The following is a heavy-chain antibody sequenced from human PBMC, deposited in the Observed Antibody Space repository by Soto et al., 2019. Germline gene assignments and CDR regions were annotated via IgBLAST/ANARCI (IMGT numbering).Heavy chain of an antibody. CDR2: IYCSGST. J-gene: IGHJ6*02. Sequence: SETLSLTCTVSGGSISSGDYYWSWIRQPPGKGLEWIGYIYCSGSTYYNPSLKSRVTISVDTSKNQFSLKLSSVTAADTAVYYCARERSNYDYYYCYGLDVWGQGTKVSFSS. V-gene: IGHV4-30-4*01. CDR3: ARERSNYDYYYCYGLDV. CDR1: GGSISSGDYY. D-gene: IGHD4-4*01.